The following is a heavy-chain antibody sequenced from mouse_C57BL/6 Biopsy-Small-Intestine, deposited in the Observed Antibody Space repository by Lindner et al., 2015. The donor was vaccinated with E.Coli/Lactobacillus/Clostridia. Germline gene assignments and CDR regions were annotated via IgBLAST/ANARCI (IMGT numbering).Heavy chain of an antibody. CDR1: GYTFTNFW. D-gene: IGHD2-13*01. J-gene: IGHJ4*01. CDR3: AREMYYGDYDYAMDY. CDR2: IYPGGGYT. Sequence: VQLQESGVELVRPGTSVKMSCKAAGYTFTNFWIGWVKQRPGHGLEWIGDIYPGGGYTNYNEKFKGKATLTADTSSSTAYMQVSSLTSEDSAIYYCAREMYYGDYDYAMDYWGQGTSVTVSS. V-gene: IGHV1-63*02.